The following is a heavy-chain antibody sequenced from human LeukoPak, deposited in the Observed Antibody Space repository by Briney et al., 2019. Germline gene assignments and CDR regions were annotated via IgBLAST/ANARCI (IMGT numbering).Heavy chain of an antibody. D-gene: IGHD6-19*01. Sequence: PSETLSLTCTVSGGSISGFYWSWIRQPPGKGLEWIGYIYYSGSTNYNPSLKSRVTISVDTSKNQFSLKLSSVTAADTAVYYCARSLAGPRARPSDYWGQGILVTVSS. CDR3: ARSLAGPRARPSDY. CDR1: GGSISGFY. J-gene: IGHJ4*02. V-gene: IGHV4-59*08. CDR2: IYYSGST.